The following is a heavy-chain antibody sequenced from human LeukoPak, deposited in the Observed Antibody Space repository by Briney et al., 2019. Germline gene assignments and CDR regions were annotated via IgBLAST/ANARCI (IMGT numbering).Heavy chain of an antibody. Sequence: ASVKVSCKASGYTFTGYYMHWVRQAPGQGLEWMGWINPNSGGTNYAQKFQGRVTTTRDTSISTAYMELSRLRSDDTAVYYCARGRFGEFYHDYWGQGTLVTVSS. J-gene: IGHJ4*02. D-gene: IGHD3-10*01. CDR2: INPNSGGT. V-gene: IGHV1-2*02. CDR3: ARGRFGEFYHDY. CDR1: GYTFTGYY.